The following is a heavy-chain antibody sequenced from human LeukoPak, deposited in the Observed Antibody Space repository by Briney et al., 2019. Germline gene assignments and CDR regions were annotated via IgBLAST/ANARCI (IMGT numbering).Heavy chain of an antibody. J-gene: IGHJ5*02. CDR3: ARPATVTTKWFDP. Sequence: ASVKVSCKASGYTFTGYYMHWVRQASGQGLEWMGWINPNSGGTNYAQKFQGRVTMTRDTSISTAYMELSRLRSDDTAVYYCARPATVTTKWFDPWGQGTLVTVSS. CDR2: INPNSGGT. V-gene: IGHV1-2*02. D-gene: IGHD4-17*01. CDR1: GYTFTGYY.